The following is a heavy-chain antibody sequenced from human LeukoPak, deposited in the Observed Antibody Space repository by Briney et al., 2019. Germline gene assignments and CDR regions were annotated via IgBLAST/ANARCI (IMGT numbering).Heavy chain of an antibody. CDR2: ISYDGSNK. Sequence: PGRSLRLSCAASGFTFSSYGMHWVRQAPGKGLEWVAVISYDGSNKYYADSVKGRFTISRDNSKNTLYLQMNSLRAADTAVYYCAAGGIQDSSSWHFDFWGQGTLVTVSS. J-gene: IGHJ4*02. CDR3: AAGGIQDSSSWHFDF. D-gene: IGHD6-13*01. V-gene: IGHV3-30*03. CDR1: GFTFSSYG.